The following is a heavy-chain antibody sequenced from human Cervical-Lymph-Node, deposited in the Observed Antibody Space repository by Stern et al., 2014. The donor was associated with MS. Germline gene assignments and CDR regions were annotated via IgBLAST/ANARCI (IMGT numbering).Heavy chain of an antibody. V-gene: IGHV4-39*01. J-gene: IGHJ4*02. D-gene: IGHD2-8*01. CDR3: ARLRRDCTIVY. CDR2: IYYSGST. CDR1: GGSISSSSYY. Sequence: QLQLQESGPGLVKPSETLSLTCTVSGGSISSSSYYWGWIRQPPGKGLEWIGSIYYSGSTYYNPSLKSRVTISVDTSKNQFSLKRSFVTAADTAVYYCARLRRDCTIVYWGQGTLVTVSS.